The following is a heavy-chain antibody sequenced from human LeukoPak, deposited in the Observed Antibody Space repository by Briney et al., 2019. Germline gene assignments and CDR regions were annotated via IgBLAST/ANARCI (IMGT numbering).Heavy chain of an antibody. CDR3: ARDCSGGSCYSIARFDP. Sequence: SVKVSCKASGGTFSSYAISWVRQAPGQGLEWMGGIIPIFGTANYAQKFQGRVTITADKSTSTAYMELRSLRSDDTAVYYCARDCSGGSCYSIARFDPWGQGTLVTVSS. J-gene: IGHJ5*02. CDR1: GGTFSSYA. CDR2: IIPIFGTA. V-gene: IGHV1-69*06. D-gene: IGHD2-15*01.